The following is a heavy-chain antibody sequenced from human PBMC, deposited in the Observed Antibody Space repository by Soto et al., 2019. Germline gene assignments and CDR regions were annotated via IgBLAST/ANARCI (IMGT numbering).Heavy chain of an antibody. V-gene: IGHV3-7*01. D-gene: IGHD2-21*01. Sequence: EVQLVESGGGLVQPGGSLRLSCVASGFTFGHSWMSWVRQAPGKGLEWVAHIKEDGTEKYYVDSVKGRFTISRDNAKQSLYIQMNSLRVEDTALYYCAKIPWTSEVVWGQGTLVTVSS. J-gene: IGHJ4*02. CDR1: GFTFGHSW. CDR3: AKIPWTSEVV. CDR2: IKEDGTEK.